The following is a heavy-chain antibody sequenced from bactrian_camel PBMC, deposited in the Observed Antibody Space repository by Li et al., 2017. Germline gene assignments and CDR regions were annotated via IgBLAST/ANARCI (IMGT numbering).Heavy chain of an antibody. CDR2: FYRPGGTT. V-gene: IGHV3S40*01. CDR3: AASTVVGGRRLLSPDEYNY. Sequence: VQLVESGGGSVQAGGALRLSCAASGFTFSSYYMSWFRQPPGKEREGVATFYRPGGTTHYADSVEGRFTVSRANAESTLYLQMNSLKPEDSAMYYCAASTVVGGRRLLSPDEYNYWGQGTQVTVS. CDR1: GFTFSSYY. D-gene: IGHD6*01. J-gene: IGHJ4*01.